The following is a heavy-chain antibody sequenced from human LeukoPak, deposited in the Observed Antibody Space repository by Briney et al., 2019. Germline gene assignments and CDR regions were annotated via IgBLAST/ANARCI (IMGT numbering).Heavy chain of an antibody. Sequence: GGSLRLSCAASGFTVSSNYMSWVRQAPGKGLEWVSIIYRGGNTYYADSVKGRFTISRDNSKNTPYFQMNSLRAEDTAVYYCARQYCSSTSCNGAFDIWGQGTMVTVSS. CDR2: IYRGGNT. CDR3: ARQYCSSTSCNGAFDI. CDR1: GFTVSSNY. J-gene: IGHJ3*02. V-gene: IGHV3-53*01. D-gene: IGHD2-2*01.